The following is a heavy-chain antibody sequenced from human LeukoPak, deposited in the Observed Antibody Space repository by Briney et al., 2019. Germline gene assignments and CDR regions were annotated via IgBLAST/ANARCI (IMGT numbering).Heavy chain of an antibody. D-gene: IGHD5-24*01. J-gene: IGHJ3*01. CDR1: GASVSTTAYF. Sequence: ASQTLSLTCSVSGASVSTTAYFWNWIRQPAGEGLEWIGRIYASGNTHYNPSLKSRVTMSLDTSKNQFSLTMNSVTAADSAVYFCASYREAYDLYPHGLDVWGRGTVVTVSS. V-gene: IGHV4-61*02. CDR2: IYASGNT. CDR3: ASYREAYDLYPHGLDV.